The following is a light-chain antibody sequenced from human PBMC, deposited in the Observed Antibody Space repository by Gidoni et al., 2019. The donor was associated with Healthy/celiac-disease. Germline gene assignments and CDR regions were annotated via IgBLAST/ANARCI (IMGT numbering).Light chain of an antibody. CDR1: NIGSKN. J-gene: IGLJ2*01. Sequence: SYELTQPLPVSVALGQTARITCGGNNIGSKNGHCDQQNPGQAPLLVIYRDRNRPSGIPERFSGSNSGNTATLTISRAQAGDEADYYCQVWDSSVVFGGGTKLTVL. CDR3: QVWDSSVV. CDR2: RDR. V-gene: IGLV3-9*01.